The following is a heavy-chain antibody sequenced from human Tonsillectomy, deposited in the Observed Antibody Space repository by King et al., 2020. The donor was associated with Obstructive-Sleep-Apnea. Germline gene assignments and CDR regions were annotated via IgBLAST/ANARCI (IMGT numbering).Heavy chain of an antibody. D-gene: IGHD3-16*02. Sequence: VQLVESGGGLVRPGGSLRLSCAASGFTFSSYAMSWVRQAPGKGLEWVSAISGSGGSTYYADSVKGRFTLSRDNSKNTLYLQMNSLRAEDTAVYYCAKPEYYLWGSYLYAYFDYWGQGTLVTVSS. J-gene: IGHJ4*02. CDR3: AKPEYYLWGSYLYAYFDY. CDR2: ISGSGGST. V-gene: IGHV3-23*04. CDR1: GFTFSSYA.